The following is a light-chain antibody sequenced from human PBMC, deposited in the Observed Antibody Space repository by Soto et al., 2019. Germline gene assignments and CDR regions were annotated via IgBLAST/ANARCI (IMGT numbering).Light chain of an antibody. CDR1: QSIRSY. CDR3: QQSYSTTPT. V-gene: IGKV1-39*01. CDR2: AAS. J-gene: IGKJ1*01. Sequence: DIQMTQSPSSLAASVGDRVPIACRASQSIRSYLNWYQQTQGKAPKIXIYAASSLQSGVLSLFSGSGAGTDFTRTISSLQPEDVATDYCQQSYSTTPTFGQGTKVDI.